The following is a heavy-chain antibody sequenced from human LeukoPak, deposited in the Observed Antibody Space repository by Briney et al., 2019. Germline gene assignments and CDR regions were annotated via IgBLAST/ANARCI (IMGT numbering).Heavy chain of an antibody. CDR1: GGSFSGYY. D-gene: IGHD1-26*01. CDR3: ARGEVGATTPGFDY. CDR2: INHSGST. J-gene: IGHJ4*02. Sequence: KPSETLSLTCAVYGGSFSGYYWSWIRQPPGKGLEWIGEINHSGSTNYNPSLKSRGAISVDTSKNQFSLKLSSVTAADTAVYYCARGEVGATTPGFDYWGQGTLATVSS. V-gene: IGHV4-34*01.